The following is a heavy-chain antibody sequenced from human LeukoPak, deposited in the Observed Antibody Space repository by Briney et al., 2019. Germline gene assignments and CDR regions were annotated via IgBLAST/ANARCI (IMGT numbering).Heavy chain of an antibody. CDR1: GFSLSTYGMC. CDR2: VDWDDDQ. V-gene: IGHV2-70*11. CDR3: ARTRDGGATTVTTSGWYFDL. J-gene: IGHJ2*01. D-gene: IGHD4-17*01. Sequence: SGPTLVNPTQTLTLTCTFSGFSLSTYGMCVSWIRQPPGKALEWLARVDWDDDQYYSTSLKTRLTISKDTSKNQVVLTMTNMDPVDTATYYCARTRDGGATTVTTSGWYFDLWGRGTLVTVSS.